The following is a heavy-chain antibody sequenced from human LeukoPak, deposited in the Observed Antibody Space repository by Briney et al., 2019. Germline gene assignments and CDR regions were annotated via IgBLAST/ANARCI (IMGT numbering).Heavy chain of an antibody. CDR2: IYTSGST. V-gene: IGHV4-61*02. CDR3: ASMGTYYDFWSGYYRFDY. J-gene: IGHJ4*02. CDR1: GGSISSGGYS. Sequence: SQTLSLTCAVSGGSISSGGYSWSWIRQPAGKGLEWIGRIYTSGSTNYNPSLKSRVTMSVDTSKNQFSLKLSSVTAADTAVYYCASMGTYYDFWSGYYRFDYWGQGTLVTVSS. D-gene: IGHD3-3*01.